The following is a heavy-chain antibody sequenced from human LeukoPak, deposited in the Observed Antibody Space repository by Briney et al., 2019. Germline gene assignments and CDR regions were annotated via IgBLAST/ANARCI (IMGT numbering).Heavy chain of an antibody. D-gene: IGHD3-10*01. CDR2: VNTDGSTT. CDR3: ASLLWLGESLPNWFDS. CDR1: GFTFSSYW. J-gene: IGHJ5*01. Sequence: GGSLRLSCAASGFTFSSYWMHWVRQAPGKGLVWVSRVNTDGSTTSYADSVKGRFTISRDNAKNTLYLQMNSLRAEDTALYYCASLLWLGESLPNWFDSWGQGTLVTVSS. V-gene: IGHV3-74*01.